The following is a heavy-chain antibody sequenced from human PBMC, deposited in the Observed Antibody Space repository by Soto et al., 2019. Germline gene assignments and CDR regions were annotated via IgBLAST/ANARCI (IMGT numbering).Heavy chain of an antibody. D-gene: IGHD6-19*01. V-gene: IGHV3-23*01. Sequence: EVQLLESGGGLVQPGGSLRLSCAASGFTFSSYAMSWVRQAPGKGLEWVSAISGSGGSTYYADSVKARFTIARDNSKNTLYLQMNSLRAEDTAVYYCAKSSEAGPYYYYGMDVWGQGTTVTVSS. CDR1: GFTFSSYA. CDR3: AKSSEAGPYYYYGMDV. CDR2: ISGSGGST. J-gene: IGHJ6*02.